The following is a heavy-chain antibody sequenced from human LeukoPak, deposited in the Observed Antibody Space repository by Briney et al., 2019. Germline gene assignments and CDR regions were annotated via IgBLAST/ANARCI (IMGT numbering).Heavy chain of an antibody. V-gene: IGHV4-4*07. CDR1: GGSINNYY. CDR2: IYTRGST. Sequence: SETLSLTCTVSGGSINNYYWSWIRQPAGKGLEWIGRIYTRGSTNYNPSLKSRVTMSVDTSKNQFSLKLSSVTAADTAVYYCARGTYYDSSGYYPYYGMDVWGQGTTVTVSS. CDR3: ARGTYYDSSGYYPYYGMDV. J-gene: IGHJ6*02. D-gene: IGHD3-22*01.